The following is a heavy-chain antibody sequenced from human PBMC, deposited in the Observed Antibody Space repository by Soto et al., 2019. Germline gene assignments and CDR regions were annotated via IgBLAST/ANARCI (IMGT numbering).Heavy chain of an antibody. J-gene: IGHJ3*02. CDR3: ARMIDDLGIVVVGKDAFDI. Sequence: QVQLQESGPGLVKPSQTLSLTCTVSGGSISSGGYYWSWIRQQPGKGLEWIGYIYYSGSTYYNPSLKSGVTISVDTSKNQFSLKLSSVTAADTAVYYCARMIDDLGIVVVGKDAFDIWGQGTMVTVSS. CDR2: IYYSGST. D-gene: IGHD3-22*01. V-gene: IGHV4-31*03. CDR1: GGSISSGGYY.